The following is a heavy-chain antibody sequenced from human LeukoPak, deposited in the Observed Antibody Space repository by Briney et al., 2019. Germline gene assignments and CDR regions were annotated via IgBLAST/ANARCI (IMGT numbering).Heavy chain of an antibody. Sequence: GGSLRLSCVASGFTFSTYGMHWVRQAPGKGLEWVAGISYDGSNEYYADSVKGQFTISRDNSKNTLFLQMSSLRTEDTAVYYCAKQRAVYFDSWGQGSLVTVS. CDR2: ISYDGSNE. CDR1: GFTFSTYG. D-gene: IGHD6-19*01. J-gene: IGHJ4*02. CDR3: AKQRAVYFDS. V-gene: IGHV3-30*18.